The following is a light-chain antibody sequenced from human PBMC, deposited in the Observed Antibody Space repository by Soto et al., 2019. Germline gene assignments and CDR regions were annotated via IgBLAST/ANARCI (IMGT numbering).Light chain of an antibody. Sequence: DIVITQSTVSLAVSLGERATINCKSSRRVFRTSNTKTCLAWYQQKPGQPPRLLIYWSSTRQSGVPERFSGSGSGTDFSITVTSLQADDVAVYYCQQYLDLPLTFGPGTKV. CDR1: RRVFRTSNTKTC. J-gene: IGKJ3*01. V-gene: IGKV4-1*01. CDR3: QQYLDLPLT. CDR2: WSS.